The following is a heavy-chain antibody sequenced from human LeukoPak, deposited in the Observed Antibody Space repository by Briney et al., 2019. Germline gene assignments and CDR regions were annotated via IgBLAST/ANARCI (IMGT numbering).Heavy chain of an antibody. D-gene: IGHD1-26*01. V-gene: IGHV3-53*01. Sequence: GGSLRLSCAASAFSVSSNHMSWVRQAPGKGLEWVSFIYSTGNTYYADSVQGRFTISRDNSKNTPYLQMNSLRAEDTAVYYCARAPQWDLSADYYYYMGAWGEGTTVTVSS. J-gene: IGHJ6*03. CDR1: AFSVSSNH. CDR2: IYSTGNT. CDR3: ARAPQWDLSADYYYYMGA.